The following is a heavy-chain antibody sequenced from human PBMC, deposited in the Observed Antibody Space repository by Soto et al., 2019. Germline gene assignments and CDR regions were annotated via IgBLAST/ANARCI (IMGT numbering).Heavy chain of an antibody. V-gene: IGHV4-38-2*01. Sequence: SETLSLTCAVSGYSFSSGYYWGWNRQPPGKGLEWIGSIYHSGSTYYNPSLKSRVTISVDTSKNQFSLKLSSVTAADTAVYYCARVLRHRKRFDPWGQGTLVTVS. CDR1: GYSFSSGYY. J-gene: IGHJ5*02. CDR3: ARVLRHRKRFDP. CDR2: IYHSGST.